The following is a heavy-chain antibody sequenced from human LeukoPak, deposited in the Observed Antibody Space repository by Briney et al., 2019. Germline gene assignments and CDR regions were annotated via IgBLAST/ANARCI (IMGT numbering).Heavy chain of an antibody. D-gene: IGHD5-24*01. CDR3: VKGGGGLATITSLQY. CDR1: GFTFDDYT. V-gene: IGHV3-43*01. J-gene: IGHJ4*02. Sequence: GGSLRLSCAASGFTFDDYTMYWIRQAPGKGLEWVSAINWDGASRTYADSVKGRFSISRDNSKNSLYLQMNSLRREDTALYYCVKGGGGLATITSLQYWGQGTLVTVSS. CDR2: INWDGASR.